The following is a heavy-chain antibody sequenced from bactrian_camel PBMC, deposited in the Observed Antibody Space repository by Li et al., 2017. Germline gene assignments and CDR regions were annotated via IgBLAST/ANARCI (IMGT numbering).Heavy chain of an antibody. CDR1: GFTFGTYT. J-gene: IGHJ4*01. CDR3: AARLEHSADWQRDFNWNY. D-gene: IGHD1*01. V-gene: IGHV3S40*01. CDR2: ITAGGGST. Sequence: QLVESGGGSVQSGGSLRLSCAASGFTFGTYTMTWVRQVPGKGLEWVSAITAGGGSTFYADSVKGRVTISRDDAKSTVSLQMNNLKPEDTAMYYCAARLEHSADWQRDFNWNYWGQGTQVTVS.